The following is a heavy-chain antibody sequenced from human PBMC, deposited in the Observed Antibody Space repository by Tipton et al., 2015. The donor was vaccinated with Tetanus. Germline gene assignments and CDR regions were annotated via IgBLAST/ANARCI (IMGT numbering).Heavy chain of an antibody. D-gene: IGHD2-21*02. CDR1: GFTFSSYS. CDR2: ISYDGRNK. Sequence: RSLRLSCAVSGFTFSSYSMHWVRQAPGKGLEWVAVISYDGRNKYYADSVRGRFTVSRDDSKNTLYVQMNSLRAEDTAVYSCARGMAEASNCGGDCYSDYWGQGTLVTVSS. CDR3: ARGMAEASNCGGDCYSDY. V-gene: IGHV3-30*04. J-gene: IGHJ4*02.